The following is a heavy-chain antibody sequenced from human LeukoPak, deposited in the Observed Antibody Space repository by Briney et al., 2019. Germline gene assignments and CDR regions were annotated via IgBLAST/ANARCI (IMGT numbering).Heavy chain of an antibody. CDR2: IYYSGST. CDR1: GGSISSYY. V-gene: IGHV4-59*01. J-gene: IGHJ4*02. Sequence: SETLSLTCTVSGGSISSYYWSWIRQPPGKGLEWIGYIYYSGSTNYNPSLKSRVTILVDTSKNQFSLKLSSVTAADTAVYYCARSHSVWTSFDYWGQGTLVTVSS. CDR3: ARSHSVWTSFDY. D-gene: IGHD3/OR15-3a*01.